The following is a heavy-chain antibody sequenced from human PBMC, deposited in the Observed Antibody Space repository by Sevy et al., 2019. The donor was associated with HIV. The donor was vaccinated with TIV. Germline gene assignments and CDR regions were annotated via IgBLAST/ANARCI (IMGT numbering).Heavy chain of an antibody. CDR2: IIPIFGTA. CDR3: ARDWAITMIAGDAFDI. CDR1: GGTFSSYA. J-gene: IGHJ3*02. V-gene: IGHV1-69*13. D-gene: IGHD3-22*01. Sequence: ASVKVSCKASGGTFSSYAISWVRQAPGQGLEWMGGIIPIFGTANYAQKFQDRVTITADESTSTAYMELSSLRSEDTAVYYCARDWAITMIAGDAFDIWGQGTMVTVSS.